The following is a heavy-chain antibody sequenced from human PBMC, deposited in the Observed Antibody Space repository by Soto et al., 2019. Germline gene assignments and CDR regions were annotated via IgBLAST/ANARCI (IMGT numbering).Heavy chain of an antibody. D-gene: IGHD6-13*01. CDR1: GFTFSSYS. CDR3: ARVRAAADNAYYYYYMDV. J-gene: IGHJ6*03. CDR2: ISSSSSTI. V-gene: IGHV3-48*01. Sequence: GGSLRLSCAASGFTFSSYSMNWVRQAPGKGLEWVSYISSSSSTIYYADSVKGRFTISRDNAKNSLYLQMNSLRAEDTAVYYCARVRAAADNAYYYYYMDVWGNGTTVTVSS.